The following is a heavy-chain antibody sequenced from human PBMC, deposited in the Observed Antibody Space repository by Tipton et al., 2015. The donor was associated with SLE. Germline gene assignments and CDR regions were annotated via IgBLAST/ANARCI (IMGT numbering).Heavy chain of an antibody. V-gene: IGHV4-38-2*01. Sequence: TLSLTCAVSGYSISSGYYWGWIRQPPGKGLEWIGSIYHSGSTYYNPSLKSRVTISVDTSKNQFSLKLSSVTAADTAVYYCASHLAAAGTGWFDPWGQGTMVTVSS. CDR1: GYSISSGYY. CDR2: IYHSGST. D-gene: IGHD6-13*01. J-gene: IGHJ3*01. CDR3: ASHLAAAGTGWFDP.